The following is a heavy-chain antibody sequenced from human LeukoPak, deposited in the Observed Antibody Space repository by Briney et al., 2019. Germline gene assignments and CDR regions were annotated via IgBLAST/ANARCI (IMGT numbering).Heavy chain of an antibody. CDR1: GFTFDDYA. V-gene: IGHV3-9*01. D-gene: IGHD2-2*02. CDR3: AKGLSKSSSASYYTD. J-gene: IGHJ4*02. CDR2: ISWNSGAI. Sequence: GGSLRLSCAASGFTFDDYAMHWVRQAPGKGLEWVSGISWNSGAIGYADSVKGRFTISRDNAKNSLHLQMNSLRAEDTALYYCAKGLSKSSSASYYTDWGQGTLVTVSS.